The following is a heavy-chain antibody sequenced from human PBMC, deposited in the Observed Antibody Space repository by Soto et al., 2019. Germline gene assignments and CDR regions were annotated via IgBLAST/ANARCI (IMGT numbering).Heavy chain of an antibody. Sequence: QVQLVQSGGEVRKPGASVTVSCKASGYTFTSYGISWVRQAPGQGLEWMGWISGYNGKTNYAQKVQDRVTRTTDTSTSTVYFELRSLRFDDTAVYYFAREGDVPYYGMDVWGQGTTVTVSS. D-gene: IGHD2-21*02. V-gene: IGHV1-18*01. CDR3: AREGDVPYYGMDV. J-gene: IGHJ6*02. CDR1: GYTFTSYG. CDR2: ISGYNGKT.